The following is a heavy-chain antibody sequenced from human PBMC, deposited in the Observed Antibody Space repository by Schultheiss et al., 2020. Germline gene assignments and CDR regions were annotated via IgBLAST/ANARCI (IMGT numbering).Heavy chain of an antibody. V-gene: IGHV2-70*12. Sequence: SGPTLVKPTQTLTLTCTFSGFSLSTSGMCVSWIRQPPGKALEWLALIDWDDDKSYSTSLKSRLTISKDTSKSQVVLTMTNMDAVDTSTYYCAHRHAHLNRYRACFDPWGQWTLVTVSS. CDR3: AHRHAHLNRYRACFDP. CDR1: GFSLSTSGMC. D-gene: IGHD1-14*01. J-gene: IGHJ5*02. CDR2: IDWDDDK.